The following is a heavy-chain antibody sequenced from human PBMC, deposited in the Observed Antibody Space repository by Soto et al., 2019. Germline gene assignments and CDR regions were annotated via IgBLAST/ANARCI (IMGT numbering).Heavy chain of an antibody. V-gene: IGHV4-28*03. J-gene: IGHJ6*03. D-gene: IGHD2-15*01. CDR3: AKAEVGYCSGGSCDGDYYYYYMDV. CDR2: IYYSGST. CDR1: GYSISSSNW. Sequence: QVQLQESGPGLVKPSDTLSLTCAVSGYSISSSNWCGWIRQPPGKGLEWIGYIYYSGSTYYNPSLKSRVTMSVDTYKNQFSLKLSSVTAVDTAVYYSAKAEVGYCSGGSCDGDYYYYYMDVWGKGTTVTVSS.